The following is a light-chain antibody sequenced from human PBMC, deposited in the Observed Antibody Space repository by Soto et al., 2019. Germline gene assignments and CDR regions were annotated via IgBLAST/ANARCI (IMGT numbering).Light chain of an antibody. CDR3: QQYNNWPFT. Sequence: EIVMTQSPATLSVSPGERATLSCRASQSISSNLAGYQQKPGQAPRLLIYGASTRATGIPATFSGSGSGTQFTLTISSLQSKDFAVYYCQQYNNWPFTFGPGTKVDIK. CDR1: QSISSN. V-gene: IGKV3-15*01. CDR2: GAS. J-gene: IGKJ3*01.